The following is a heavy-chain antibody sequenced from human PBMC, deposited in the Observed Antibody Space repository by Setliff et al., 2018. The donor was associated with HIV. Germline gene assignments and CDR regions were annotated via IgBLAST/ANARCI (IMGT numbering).Heavy chain of an antibody. CDR2: ISSSSSTI. CDR1: GFTFSSYS. Sequence: PGGSLRLSCAASGFTFSSYSMNWVRQAPGKGLEWVSYISSSSSTIYYADSVKGRFTISRDNAKNSLYLQMNSLRAEDTAVYYCARATYYYDSSGYSFDYWGQGTLVTVSS. J-gene: IGHJ4*02. D-gene: IGHD3-22*01. V-gene: IGHV3-48*01. CDR3: ARATYYYDSSGYSFDY.